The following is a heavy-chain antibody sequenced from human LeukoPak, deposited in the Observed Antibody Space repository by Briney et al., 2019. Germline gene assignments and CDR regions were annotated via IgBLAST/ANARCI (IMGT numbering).Heavy chain of an antibody. CDR3: AKGRGGYYPVPYYYGMDV. CDR2: IGEEKSGSWT. CDR1: GFTLSNYP. V-gene: IGHV3-23*01. Sequence: GGSLRLSCAASGFTLSNYPMGWVRQAPVKGLEWLSAIGEEKSGSWTKSADSVKGRFTISRDNSENTLHLQMNSLRAEDTAVYYCAKGRGGYYPVPYYYGMDVWGQGTTVTVSS. J-gene: IGHJ6*02. D-gene: IGHD3-3*01.